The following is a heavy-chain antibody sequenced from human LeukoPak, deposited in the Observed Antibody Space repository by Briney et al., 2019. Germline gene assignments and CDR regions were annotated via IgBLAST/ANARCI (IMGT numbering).Heavy chain of an antibody. CDR2: IYYSGST. Sequence: SETLSLTCTVSGGSISSGSYYWGWIRQPPGKGLEWIGSIYYSGSTYYNPSLKSRVTISVDTSKNQFSLKLSSVTAADTAVYDCARHGIAAADYWGQGTLVTVSS. CDR3: ARHGIAAADY. J-gene: IGHJ4*02. CDR1: GGSISSGSYY. V-gene: IGHV4-39*01. D-gene: IGHD6-13*01.